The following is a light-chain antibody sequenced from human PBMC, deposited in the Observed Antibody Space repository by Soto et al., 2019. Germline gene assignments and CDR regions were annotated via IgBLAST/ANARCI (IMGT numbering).Light chain of an antibody. J-gene: IGKJ1*01. Sequence: EIVLTQSPGTLSLSPGEGATLSCRASQSVNSNYLAWFQQKPGQAPRLLIYSTSNRATGIPDRFSGSGSGTDFTLTISRLEPEDFVVYYCQQYDKSPWTFGQGTKVELK. CDR2: STS. CDR3: QQYDKSPWT. CDR1: QSVNSNY. V-gene: IGKV3-20*01.